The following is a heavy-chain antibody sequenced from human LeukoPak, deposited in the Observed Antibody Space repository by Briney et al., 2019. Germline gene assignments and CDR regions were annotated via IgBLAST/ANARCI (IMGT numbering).Heavy chain of an antibody. CDR2: FDPEDGES. CDR1: GYTLRELS. V-gene: IGHV1-24*01. D-gene: IGHD2/OR15-2a*01. CDR3: ATGHCNTSSCYYYYMDV. Sequence: ASVKVSCKVSGYTLRELSMHWVRQAPAKGLQWMGVFDPEDGESIIAQKFQGRLTMTEDTSTDTAYMELSSITSEDTAMYYCATGHCNTSSCYYYYMDVWGKGTTVTVSS. J-gene: IGHJ6*03.